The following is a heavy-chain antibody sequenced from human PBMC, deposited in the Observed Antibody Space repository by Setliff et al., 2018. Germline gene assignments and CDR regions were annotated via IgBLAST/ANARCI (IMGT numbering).Heavy chain of an antibody. CDR1: GFTFSNYA. CDR3: AKDPKYRGVWPHPAYFDY. V-gene: IGHV3-30*01. Sequence: GGSLRLSCAASGFTFSNYAIHWVRQAPGKGLEWVAVISNDGSDKYYEDSVKGRFTISRDNSKNTVYLQVNSLRGEDTAVYHCAKDPKYRGVWPHPAYFDYWGQGALVTVSS. J-gene: IGHJ4*02. D-gene: IGHD6-6*01. CDR2: ISNDGSDK.